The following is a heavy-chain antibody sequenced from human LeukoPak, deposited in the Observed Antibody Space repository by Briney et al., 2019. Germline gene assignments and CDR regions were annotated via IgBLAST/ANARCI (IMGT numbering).Heavy chain of an antibody. V-gene: IGHV4-59*08. CDR3: ARKYCSSTRCYDYFDY. CDR2: IYYSGST. Sequence: SETLSLTCTVSGGSISSYYWSWIRQPPGKGLEWIGYIYYSGSTNYNPSLKSRVTISVDTSKNQFSLKLSSVTAADTAVYYCARKYCSSTRCYDYFDYWGQGTLVTVSS. J-gene: IGHJ4*02. CDR1: GGSISSYY. D-gene: IGHD2-2*01.